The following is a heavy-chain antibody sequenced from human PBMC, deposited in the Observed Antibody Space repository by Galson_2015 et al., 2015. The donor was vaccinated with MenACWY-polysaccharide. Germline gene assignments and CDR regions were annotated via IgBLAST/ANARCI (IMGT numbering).Heavy chain of an antibody. V-gene: IGHV3-23*01. J-gene: IGHJ4*02. D-gene: IGHD2-2*01. Sequence: SLRLSCAASGLAVSGFTFSSNAMTWVRQAPGKGLEWVSAISDSGDSTYYADSVKGRFTISRDNSKYTLYLHMNSLRAEDTAVHYCAKLFSYCSSTSCYDYWGQGTLVTVSS. CDR1: GLAVSGFTFSSNA. CDR2: ISDSGDST. CDR3: AKLFSYCSSTSCYDY.